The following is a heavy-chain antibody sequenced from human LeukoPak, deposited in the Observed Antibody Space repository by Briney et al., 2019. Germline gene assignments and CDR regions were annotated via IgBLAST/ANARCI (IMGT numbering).Heavy chain of an antibody. V-gene: IGHV3-21*01. J-gene: IGHJ4*02. CDR2: ISSTNRYI. CDR3: ARDRVNNNWFFVGDY. D-gene: IGHD1-1*01. CDR1: GFTFSSYT. Sequence: GGSLRLSCAASGFTFSSYTMHWVRQAPGKGLEWVSSISSTNRYIYYADSVQGRFTISRDNAKNSLYLQMNSLRAEDTAVYYCARDRVNNNWFFVGDYWGQGTLVTVSS.